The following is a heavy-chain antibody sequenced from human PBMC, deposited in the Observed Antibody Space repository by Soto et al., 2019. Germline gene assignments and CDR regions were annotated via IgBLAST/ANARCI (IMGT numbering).Heavy chain of an antibody. CDR1: GFTFSSYG. V-gene: IGHV3-30*18. Sequence: QVQLVESGGGVVQPGRSLRLSCAASGFTFSSYGMHWVRQAPGKGLEWVAVISYDGSNKYYADSVKGRFTISRDNSKNTLYLQMNSLRAEDTAVYYCAKDRADILTGYYNDQGAFDIWGQGTMVTVSS. J-gene: IGHJ3*02. CDR3: AKDRADILTGYYNDQGAFDI. CDR2: ISYDGSNK. D-gene: IGHD3-9*01.